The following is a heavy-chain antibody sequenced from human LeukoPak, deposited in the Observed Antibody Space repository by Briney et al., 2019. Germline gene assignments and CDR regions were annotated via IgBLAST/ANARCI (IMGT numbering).Heavy chain of an antibody. Sequence: GGPLRLSCAASGFTYSHYGMHWVRQAPGKGLEWVAVIWSDATEKYYSDAVKGRFTISRDNSRNTLYLQMNSLRGEDTAVYYCAKDAQRGFDYSNSLEYWGQGILVSVSS. J-gene: IGHJ4*02. CDR3: AKDAQRGFDYSNSLEY. D-gene: IGHD4-11*01. V-gene: IGHV3-33*06. CDR1: GFTYSHYG. CDR2: IWSDATEK.